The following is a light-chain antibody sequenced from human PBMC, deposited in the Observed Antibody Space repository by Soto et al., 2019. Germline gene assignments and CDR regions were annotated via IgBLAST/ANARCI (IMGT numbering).Light chain of an antibody. J-gene: IGKJ4*01. CDR3: QQYNTYPLT. V-gene: IGKV1-5*03. Sequence: DIPKTQSPSTLFSSLGEKITITCRACQSISTWLAWYQQKPGKAPKLLIYKASNVEDGVPSRFSGSGSGTEFTITISSLQPDDFATYYCQQYNTYPLTFGGGTKVDIK. CDR1: QSISTW. CDR2: KAS.